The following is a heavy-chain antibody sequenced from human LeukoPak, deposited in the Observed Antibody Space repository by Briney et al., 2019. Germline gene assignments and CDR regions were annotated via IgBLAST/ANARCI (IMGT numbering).Heavy chain of an antibody. CDR3: ARFGLDCSSTSCLGTGGLDP. CDR1: GYTFTSYG. D-gene: IGHD2-2*01. V-gene: IGHV1-8*02. CDR2: MNPNSGNT. J-gene: IGHJ5*02. Sequence: AASVKVSCKASGYTFTSYGINWVRQATGQGLEWMGWMNPNSGNTGYAQKFQGRVTMTRNTSISTAYMELSSLRSEDTAVYYCARFGLDCSSTSCLGTGGLDPWGQGTLVTVSS.